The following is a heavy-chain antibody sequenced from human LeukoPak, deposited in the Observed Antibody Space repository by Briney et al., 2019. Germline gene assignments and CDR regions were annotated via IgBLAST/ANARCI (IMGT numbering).Heavy chain of an antibody. Sequence: GASVKVSCKVSGYTLTELSMHWVRQAPGKGLEWMGGFDPEDGETIYAQKFQGRVTMTEDTSTDTAYMELSSLRSEDTAVYYCATELLTTYGDWPEAVDYWGQGTLVTVSS. CDR3: ATELLTTYGDWPEAVDY. J-gene: IGHJ4*02. CDR1: GYTLTELS. V-gene: IGHV1-24*01. CDR2: FDPEDGET. D-gene: IGHD4-17*01.